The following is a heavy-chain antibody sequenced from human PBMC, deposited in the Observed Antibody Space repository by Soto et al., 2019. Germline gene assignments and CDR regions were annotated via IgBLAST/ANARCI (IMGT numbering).Heavy chain of an antibody. Sequence: QVQLHQWGSGLLKPSETLSLTCVVYGGSLTGYYWSWIRQPPGKGLEWIGEINHRGTTDYSPSLKSRVTISVDTSKNQFSLNXXXXXXXXXXXXXXXXXXXXXXXXIXEVTGHDYWGQGTLVTVSS. CDR3: XXXXXXXXXXIXEVTGHDY. CDR1: GGSLTGYY. CDR2: INHRGTT. J-gene: IGHJ4*02. D-gene: IGHD3-10*01. V-gene: IGHV4-34*01.